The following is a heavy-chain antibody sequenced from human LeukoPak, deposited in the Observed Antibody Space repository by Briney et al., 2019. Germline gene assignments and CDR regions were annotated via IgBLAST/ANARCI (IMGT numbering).Heavy chain of an antibody. V-gene: IGHV3-74*03. Sequence: GWALRLSCEASGFTFSNYWIHWVRQAPGKGVVWVARIYNVGSITTYADSVKGRFTISRDNAENTLYLQMNSLRVEDTAVYYCVRSAFHAGSGNYYDYWGQGTLVTVSS. CDR2: IYNVGSIT. CDR3: VRSAFHAGSGNYYDY. CDR1: GFTFSNYW. D-gene: IGHD3-22*01. J-gene: IGHJ4*02.